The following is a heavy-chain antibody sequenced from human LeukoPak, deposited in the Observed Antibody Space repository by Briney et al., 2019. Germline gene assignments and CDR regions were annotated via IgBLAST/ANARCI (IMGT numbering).Heavy chain of an antibody. CDR2: ISSSSSTI. CDR3: ARGHDSSGYYPSYYFDY. V-gene: IGHV3-48*04. CDR1: GFTFSSYS. Sequence: GGSLRLSCAASGFTFSSYSMNWVRRAPGKGLEWVSYISSSSSTIYYADSVKGRFTISRDSAKNSLYLQMNSLRAEDTAVYYCARGHDSSGYYPSYYFDYWGQGTLVTVSS. D-gene: IGHD3-22*01. J-gene: IGHJ4*02.